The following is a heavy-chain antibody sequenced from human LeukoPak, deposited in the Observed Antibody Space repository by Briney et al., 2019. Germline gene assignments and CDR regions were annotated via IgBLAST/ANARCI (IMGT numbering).Heavy chain of an antibody. V-gene: IGHV3-23*01. CDR1: GFAFSGFA. CDR2: ISGSGGNT. Sequence: GGSLRLSCSASGFAFSGFAMGWVRQAPGKGLGWVSSISGSGGNTYYADSVEGRFTVSRDNSKNTLYLQMNSLRAEDTALYYCARGRGGDYVPSRFDYWGQGTLVTVSS. CDR3: ARGRGGDYVPSRFDY. J-gene: IGHJ4*02. D-gene: IGHD4-17*01.